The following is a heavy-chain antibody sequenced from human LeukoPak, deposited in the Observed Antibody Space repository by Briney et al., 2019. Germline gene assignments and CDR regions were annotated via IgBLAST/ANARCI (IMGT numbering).Heavy chain of an antibody. J-gene: IGHJ6*03. CDR1: GYTFTSYG. CDR2: ISAYNGNT. Sequence: ASEKVSCKASGYTFTSYGISWVRQAPGQGLEWMGWISAYNGNTNYAQKLQGRVTMTTDTSTSTAYMELRSLRSDDTAVYYCARGPYDFWSRYYMDVWGKGTTVTVSS. CDR3: ARGPYDFWSRYYMDV. V-gene: IGHV1-18*01. D-gene: IGHD3-3*01.